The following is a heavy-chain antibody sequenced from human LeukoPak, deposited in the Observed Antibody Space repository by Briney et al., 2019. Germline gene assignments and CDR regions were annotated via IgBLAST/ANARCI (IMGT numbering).Heavy chain of an antibody. Sequence: GGSLRLPCAASGFTFSSYSIYWGRQALRKGLELVSSISSSSSYIYYADSVKGRFTISRDNAKNSLYLQMNSLRAEDTAVYYCARDRRTDAFDIWGQGTMVTVSS. D-gene: IGHD1-14*01. CDR1: GFTFSSYS. V-gene: IGHV3-21*01. CDR3: ARDRRTDAFDI. CDR2: ISSSSSYI. J-gene: IGHJ3*02.